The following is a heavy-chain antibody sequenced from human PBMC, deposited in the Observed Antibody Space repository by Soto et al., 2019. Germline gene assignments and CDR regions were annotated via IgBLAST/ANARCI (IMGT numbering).Heavy chain of an antibody. CDR2: IGTAGDT. V-gene: IGHV3-13*04. CDR3: ARAIGPTLFDY. Sequence: VLPGGSLRLSCSASGFTFSSYDMHWARQGPGKGLELVSAIGTAGDTNYAGSVKGRFTISRENAKNSLYLQMNSLRAVDTAIYFCARAIGPTLFDYWGQGTLVTVS. D-gene: IGHD3-22*01. J-gene: IGHJ4*02. CDR1: GFTFSSYD.